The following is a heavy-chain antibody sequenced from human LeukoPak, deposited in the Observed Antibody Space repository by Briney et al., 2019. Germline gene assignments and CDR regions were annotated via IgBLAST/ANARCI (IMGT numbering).Heavy chain of an antibody. CDR3: ARGLINRQTRLSSWYTMPLDY. J-gene: IGHJ4*02. CDR1: GYTFTSYG. CDR2: ISAYNGNT. V-gene: IGHV1-18*01. Sequence: ASVKVSCKASGYTFTSYGISWVRQAPGQGLEWMGWISAYNGNTNYAQKLQGRVTMTTDTSTSTAYMELRSLRSDDTAVYYCARGLINRQTRLSSWYTMPLDYWGQGTLVTVSS. D-gene: IGHD6-13*01.